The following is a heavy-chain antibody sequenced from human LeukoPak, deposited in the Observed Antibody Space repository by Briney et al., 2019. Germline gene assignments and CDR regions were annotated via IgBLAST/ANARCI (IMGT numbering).Heavy chain of an antibody. V-gene: IGHV1-18*01. CDR2: ISAYNGNT. CDR1: GYTFTNYG. CDR3: ARVTMVRGVTGAWFDP. D-gene: IGHD3-10*01. Sequence: ASVKVSCKASGYTFTNYGISWVRQTPGQGLEWMGWISAYNGNTNYAQKFQGRVTMTTDTSTSTAYMELSSLRSDDTAVYYCARVTMVRGVTGAWFDPWGQGTLVTVSS. J-gene: IGHJ5*02.